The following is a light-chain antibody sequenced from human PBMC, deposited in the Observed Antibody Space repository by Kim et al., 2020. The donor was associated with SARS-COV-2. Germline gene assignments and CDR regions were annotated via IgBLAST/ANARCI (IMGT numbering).Light chain of an antibody. CDR2: GAS. J-gene: IGKJ1*01. CDR3: QEYYNWRT. V-gene: IGKV3-15*01. CDR1: QNVRTN. Sequence: EMVMTQSPATLSVSPGERATLSCRASQNVRTNLAWYQQKPGQAPRLLIYGASTRATGIPARFSGSGSGTEFTLTISSLQSEDFALYYCQEYYNWRTFGQGTKWISN.